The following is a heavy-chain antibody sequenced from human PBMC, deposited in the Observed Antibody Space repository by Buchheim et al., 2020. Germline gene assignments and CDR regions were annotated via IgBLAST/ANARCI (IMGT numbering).Heavy chain of an antibody. Sequence: EVQLVESGGGLVKPGGSLRLSCAASGFTFSKYSMNWVRQAPGKGLEWVSSISSGSSYMYYADSVKGRITISRDNAKSSLYLQFNSLRAEDTAVYYCASPAGYAYGDSSLDYWGQGTL. J-gene: IGHJ4*02. D-gene: IGHD4-17*01. CDR2: ISSGSSYM. V-gene: IGHV3-21*01. CDR3: ASPAGYAYGDSSLDY. CDR1: GFTFSKYS.